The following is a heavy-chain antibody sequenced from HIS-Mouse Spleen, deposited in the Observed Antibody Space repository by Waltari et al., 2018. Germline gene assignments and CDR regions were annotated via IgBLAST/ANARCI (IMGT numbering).Heavy chain of an antibody. CDR2: ISYDGSNK. V-gene: IGHV3-30-3*01. D-gene: IGHD6-19*01. Sequence: QVQLVESGGGVVQPGRSLRPSWAASGFAFSSYAMHWVRQAPGKGLEWVAVISYDGSNKYYADSVKGRFTISRDNSKNTLYLQMNSLRAEDTAVYYCARDHSGWYFDYWGQGTLVTVSS. J-gene: IGHJ4*02. CDR1: GFAFSSYA. CDR3: ARDHSGWYFDY.